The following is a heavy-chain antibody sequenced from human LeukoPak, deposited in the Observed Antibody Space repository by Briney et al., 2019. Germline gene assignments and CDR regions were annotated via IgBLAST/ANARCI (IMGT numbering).Heavy chain of an antibody. CDR1: GGSFSGYY. CDR3: ARADYRSGTNYFDY. V-gene: IGHV4-34*01. Sequence: PSETLSLTCAVYGGSFSGYYWSWIRQPPGKGLEWIGEINHSGSTNYNPSLKSRVTISVDTSKNQFSLKLSSVTAADTAVYYCARADYRSGTNYFDYWGQRTLVTVSS. D-gene: IGHD6-19*01. J-gene: IGHJ4*02. CDR2: INHSGST.